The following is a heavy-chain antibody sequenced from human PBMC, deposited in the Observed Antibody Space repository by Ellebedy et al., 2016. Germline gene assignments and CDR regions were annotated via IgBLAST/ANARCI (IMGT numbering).Heavy chain of an antibody. CDR3: ARDGAVGRPIFARDDGDAPGY. Sequence: GGSLRLXXAASGFSFSTYGFHWVRQAPGKGLEWVAVIWYHGNEQYYADSVKGRYIISKDNSKNTVYLQMNSLRAEDTAVYYCARDGAVGRPIFARDDGDAPGYWGQGTRVTVSP. D-gene: IGHD3-3*01. CDR2: IWYHGNEQ. V-gene: IGHV3-33*01. J-gene: IGHJ4*02. CDR1: GFSFSTYG.